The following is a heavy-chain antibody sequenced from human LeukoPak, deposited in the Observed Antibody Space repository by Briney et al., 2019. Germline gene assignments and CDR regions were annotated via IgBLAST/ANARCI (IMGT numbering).Heavy chain of an antibody. CDR1: GGSISSYY. CDR3: ARHLYDSSGYYYFDY. Sequence: SETLSLTCTVSGGSISSYYWSWIRQPPGKGLEWIGYIYYSGSTNYNPSLKSRVTISVDTSKNQFSLKLSSVTAADTAVYYCARHLYDSSGYYYFDYWGQGTLVTVSS. CDR2: IYYSGST. J-gene: IGHJ4*02. V-gene: IGHV4-59*08. D-gene: IGHD3-22*01.